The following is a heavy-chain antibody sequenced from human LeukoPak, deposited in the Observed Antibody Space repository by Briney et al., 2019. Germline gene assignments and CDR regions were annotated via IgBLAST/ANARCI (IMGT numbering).Heavy chain of an antibody. CDR3: ARLRPSIGAAGTFDY. D-gene: IGHD6-13*01. CDR1: GGSVSSYY. J-gene: IGHJ4*02. V-gene: IGHV4-59*08. CDR2: IYYTGST. Sequence: SETLSLTCTVSGGSVSSYYWSWIRQPLGKGLEWIGYIYYTGSTKYNASLKSRVTISVDTSKNQFSLKLSSVTAADTAVYYCARLRPSIGAAGTFDYWGQGTLVTVSS.